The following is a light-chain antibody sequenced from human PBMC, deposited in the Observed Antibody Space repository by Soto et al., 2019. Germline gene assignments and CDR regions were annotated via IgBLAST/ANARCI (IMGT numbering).Light chain of an antibody. CDR3: QQYGGSPPT. Sequence: IVCTQSPGTLSLYPGEGTTLSCRVSQSISRYLAWYQQKPGQGPRLLIYGASSRATGTPDRFSGSGSGTDFTLTINRLEPEDFAMYYRQQYGGSPPTFGQGTKVDNK. J-gene: IGKJ1*01. CDR1: QSISRY. V-gene: IGKV3-20*01. CDR2: GAS.